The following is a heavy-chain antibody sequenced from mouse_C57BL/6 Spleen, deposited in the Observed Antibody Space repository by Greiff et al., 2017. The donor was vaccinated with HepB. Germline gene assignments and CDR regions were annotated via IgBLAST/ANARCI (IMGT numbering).Heavy chain of an antibody. J-gene: IGHJ1*03. CDR3: ARGRLADPYFDV. V-gene: IGHV1-64*01. CDR2: IHPNSGST. Sequence: QVQLKQPGAELVKPGASVKLSCKASGYTFTSYWMHWVKQRPGQGLEWIGMIHPNSGSTNYNEKFKSKATLTVDKSSSTAYMQLSSLTSEDSAVYYWARGRLADPYFDVWGTGTTVTVSS. CDR1: GYTFTSYW.